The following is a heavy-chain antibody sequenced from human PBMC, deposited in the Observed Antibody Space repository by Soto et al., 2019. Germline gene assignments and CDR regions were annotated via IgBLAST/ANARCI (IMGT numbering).Heavy chain of an antibody. CDR3: ARATLNIAAAGTIPLLCDY. J-gene: IGHJ4*02. CDR2: IYYSGST. V-gene: IGHV4-59*01. D-gene: IGHD6-13*01. CDR1: GGSISSYY. Sequence: QVQLQESGPGLVKPSETLSLTCTVSGGSISSYYWSWIRQPPGKGLEWIGYIYYSGSTNSNPSLKSRVNTSIDTSKNQYSLKLSSVTAADTAVYYCARATLNIAAAGTIPLLCDYWGQGTLVTVSS.